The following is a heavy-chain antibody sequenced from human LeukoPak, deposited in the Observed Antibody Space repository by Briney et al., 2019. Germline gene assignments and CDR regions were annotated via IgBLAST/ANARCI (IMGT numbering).Heavy chain of an antibody. Sequence: PGGSLRLSCAASGFTFSYYTMNWVRQAPGRELEWASSITGRSSHVYYADSLKGRFTISRDNAKNSLYLQMNSLRLEDMALYYCARVRVVWDLDDAFDVWGQGTMVTVSS. V-gene: IGHV3-21*04. CDR3: ARVRVVWDLDDAFDV. J-gene: IGHJ3*01. CDR2: ITGRSSHV. D-gene: IGHD1-26*01. CDR1: GFTFSYYT.